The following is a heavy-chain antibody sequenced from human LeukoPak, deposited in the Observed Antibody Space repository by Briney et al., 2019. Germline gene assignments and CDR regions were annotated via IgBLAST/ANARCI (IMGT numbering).Heavy chain of an antibody. CDR1: GFTVSSNY. V-gene: IGHV3-66*02. Sequence: GGSLRLSCAASGFTVSSNYMSWVRQAPGKGLEWVSVIYSGGSTYYADSVTGRFTISRDNSKNTLYLQMSSLRAEDTAVYYCARDVTSGWYRFDPWGQGTLVTVSS. D-gene: IGHD6-19*01. CDR3: ARDVTSGWYRFDP. J-gene: IGHJ5*02. CDR2: IYSGGST.